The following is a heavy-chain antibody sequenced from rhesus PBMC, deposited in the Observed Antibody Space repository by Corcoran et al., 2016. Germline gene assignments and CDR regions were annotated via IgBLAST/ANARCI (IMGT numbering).Heavy chain of an antibody. CDR2: IYGSGSST. D-gene: IGHD4-29*01. V-gene: IGHV4-169*02. Sequence: QLQLQESGPGLVKPSETLSVTCAVSGGSISSSYWSWIRQAPGKGLEWIGYIYGSGSSTNYNPALKSRVTLSVDTSKNQLSLKLSSVTTADTAVYYCGRDVSVAAKGDFDYWGQGVLVTVSS. CDR1: GGSISSSY. J-gene: IGHJ4*01. CDR3: GRDVSVAAKGDFDY.